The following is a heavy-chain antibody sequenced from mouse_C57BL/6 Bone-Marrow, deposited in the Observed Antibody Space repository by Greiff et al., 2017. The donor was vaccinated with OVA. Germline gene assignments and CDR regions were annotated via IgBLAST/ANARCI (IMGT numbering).Heavy chain of an antibody. CDR3: TTHGSSYDWYFDV. J-gene: IGHJ1*03. CDR2: IDPENGDT. V-gene: IGHV14-4*01. CDR1: GFNIKDDY. D-gene: IGHD1-1*01. Sequence: EVKLVESGAELVRPGASVKLSCTASGFNIKDDYMHWVKQRPEQGLEWIGWIDPENGDTEYASKFQGKATITADTSSNTAYLQLSSLTSEDTAVYYCTTHGSSYDWYFDVWGTGTTVTVSS.